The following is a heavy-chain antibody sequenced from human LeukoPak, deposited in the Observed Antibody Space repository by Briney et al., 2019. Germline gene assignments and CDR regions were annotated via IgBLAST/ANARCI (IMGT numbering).Heavy chain of an antibody. CDR3: AKFLPTHIVVANYYFDY. D-gene: IGHD2-21*01. V-gene: IGHV3-43*02. CDR2: ISGDGGST. CDR1: GFTFDDYA. Sequence: GGSLRLSCAASGFTFDDYAMHWVRQAPGKGLEWVSLISGDGGSTYYADSVKGRFTISRDNSKNTLYLQMNSLRAEDTAVYYCAKFLPTHIVVANYYFDYWGQGTLVTVSS. J-gene: IGHJ4*02.